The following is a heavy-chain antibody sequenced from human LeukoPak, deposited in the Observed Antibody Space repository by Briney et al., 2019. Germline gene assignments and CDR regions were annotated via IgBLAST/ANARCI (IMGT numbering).Heavy chain of an antibody. J-gene: IGHJ4*02. Sequence: SETLSLTCAVSGGSISSRNWWSWVRQPPGQGLEWIGEIYHSGSTNYNPSLKSRVTISVDKSKNQFSLKLSSVTAADTAVYYCARVGEVTYYYDTSGYFFDYWGQGTLVTVSS. V-gene: IGHV4-4*02. CDR2: IYHSGST. CDR3: ARVGEVTYYYDTSGYFFDY. D-gene: IGHD3-22*01. CDR1: GGSISSRNW.